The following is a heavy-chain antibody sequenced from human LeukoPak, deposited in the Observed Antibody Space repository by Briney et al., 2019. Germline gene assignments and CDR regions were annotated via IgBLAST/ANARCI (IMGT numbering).Heavy chain of an antibody. CDR3: ARRLRYFDWSANWFAP. CDR1: GGSFSGYY. Sequence: SETLSLTCAVYGGSFSGYYWSWIRQLPGKGLEWIGEINQSGSTNYNPSLKSRVTISVDTSKKQFSLKVSSVTAADTAVYYCARRLRYFDWSANWFAPWGQGTLVTVSS. CDR2: INQSGST. J-gene: IGHJ5*02. D-gene: IGHD3-9*01. V-gene: IGHV4-34*01.